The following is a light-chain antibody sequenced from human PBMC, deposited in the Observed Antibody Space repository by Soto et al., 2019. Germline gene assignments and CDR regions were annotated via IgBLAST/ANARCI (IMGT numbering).Light chain of an antibody. CDR2: GAS. Sequence: EVVLTQSPGTLSLSPGERATLSCRASQSLSMTYLAWYQQKPGQAPRLLIYGASSRAAGIPDRFSGSGSGTDFTLTISRLEPDDFAVYYCQEYGISRTFGQGTKVEIK. J-gene: IGKJ1*01. CDR3: QEYGISRT. V-gene: IGKV3-20*01. CDR1: QSLSMTY.